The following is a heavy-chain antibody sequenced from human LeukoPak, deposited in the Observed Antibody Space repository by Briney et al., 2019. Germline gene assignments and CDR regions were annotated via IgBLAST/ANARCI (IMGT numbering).Heavy chain of an antibody. D-gene: IGHD2-2*01. Sequence: SETLSLTCTVSGGSISSNSYYWGWIRQPPGKGLEWIGSFYYSGNTYYNPSLKSRVTISVDTSKNQFSLKLSSVTAADTAIYYCAREVRYCSSSSCYFWYFDLWGRGTLVTVS. J-gene: IGHJ2*01. CDR1: GGSISSNSYY. CDR2: FYYSGNT. CDR3: AREVRYCSSSSCYFWYFDL. V-gene: IGHV4-39*07.